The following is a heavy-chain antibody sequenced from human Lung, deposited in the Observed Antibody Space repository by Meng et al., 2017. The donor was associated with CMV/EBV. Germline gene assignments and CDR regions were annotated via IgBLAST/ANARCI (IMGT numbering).Heavy chain of an antibody. Sequence: SETLSLTCTVSRVPVGGRDFYWGWVRQPPGKGLEWIGTIFYTGNTWYNPSLQSRVTISTDTSRNHISLELKFATAADTATYYCAREYAGGPAHLYYFDYWGQGMLVTVSS. D-gene: IGHD2-8*01. J-gene: IGHJ4*02. V-gene: IGHV4-39*02. CDR3: AREYAGGPAHLYYFDY. CDR1: RVPVGGRDFY. CDR2: IFYTGNT.